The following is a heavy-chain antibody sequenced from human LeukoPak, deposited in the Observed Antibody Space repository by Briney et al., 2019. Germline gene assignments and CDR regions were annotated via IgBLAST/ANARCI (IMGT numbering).Heavy chain of an antibody. V-gene: IGHV1-18*01. CDR2: ISAYNGNT. J-gene: IGHJ4*02. Sequence: ASLNVSCTASGSPFTSYAISWVRQAPGQGLEWMRCISAYNGNTNYAQKLQGRVTMTTDTSTSTAYMELSSLRSDETAVYYCILQLGEDYWCQGTLVTVCS. CDR1: GSPFTSYA. CDR3: ILQLGEDY. D-gene: IGHD3-16*01.